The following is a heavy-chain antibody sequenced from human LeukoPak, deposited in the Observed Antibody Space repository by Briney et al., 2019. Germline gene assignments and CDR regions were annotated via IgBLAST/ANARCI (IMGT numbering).Heavy chain of an antibody. CDR1: GFTFSSYG. CDR3: AKSHWDGYKDY. J-gene: IGHJ4*02. CDR2: ISYDGSNK. V-gene: IGHV3-30*18. Sequence: GRSLRLSCAASGFTFSSYGMHRVRQAPGKGLEWVAVISYDGSNKYYADSVKGRFTISRDNSKNTLYLQMNSLRAEDTAVYYCAKSHWDGYKDYWGQGTLVTVSS. D-gene: IGHD5-24*01.